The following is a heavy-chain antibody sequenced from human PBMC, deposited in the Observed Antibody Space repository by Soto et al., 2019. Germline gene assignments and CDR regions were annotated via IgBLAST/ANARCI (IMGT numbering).Heavy chain of an antibody. J-gene: IGHJ5*02. CDR1: GASISGFY. D-gene: IGHD1-7*01. CDR3: VRDGTKTLRDWFDP. Sequence: KTSETLSLTCAVSGASISGFYWSWIRKSAGKGLEWIGRIYATGTTDYNPSLKSRVMMSVDTSKKQFSLKLRSVTAADTAVYYCVRDGTKTLRDWFDPWGQGISVTVSS. V-gene: IGHV4-59*10. CDR2: IYATGTT.